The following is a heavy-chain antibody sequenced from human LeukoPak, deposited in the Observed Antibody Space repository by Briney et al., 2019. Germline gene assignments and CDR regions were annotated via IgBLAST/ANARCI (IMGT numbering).Heavy chain of an antibody. CDR3: AKGRSIWYDYYYMDV. CDR2: ISGSGGST. D-gene: IGHD6-13*01. Sequence: GGSLRLSCVASGFTLSNYWMSWVRQAPGKGLEWVSAISGSGGSTYYADSVKGRFAISRDNSKNTLYLQMNSLRAEDTAVYYCAKGRSIWYDYYYMDVWGKGTTVTISS. J-gene: IGHJ6*03. V-gene: IGHV3-23*01. CDR1: GFTLSNYW.